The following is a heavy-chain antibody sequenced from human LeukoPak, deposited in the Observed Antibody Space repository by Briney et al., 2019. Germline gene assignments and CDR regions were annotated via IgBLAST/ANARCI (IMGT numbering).Heavy chain of an antibody. Sequence: SVKVSCKASGGTFSSYAISWVRQAPGQGLEWMGGIIPIFGTANYAQRFQGRVTITTDESTSTAYMELSSLRSEDTAVYYCARAATGTTSRVWFDPWGQGTLVTVSS. CDR1: GGTFSSYA. D-gene: IGHD1-1*01. J-gene: IGHJ5*02. V-gene: IGHV1-69*05. CDR2: IIPIFGTA. CDR3: ARAATGTTSRVWFDP.